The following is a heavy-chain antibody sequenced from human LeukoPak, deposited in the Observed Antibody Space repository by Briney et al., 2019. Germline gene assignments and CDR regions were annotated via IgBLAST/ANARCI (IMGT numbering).Heavy chain of an antibody. CDR3: ARCYYGSGSYNYYYYYMDV. CDR2: INHSGST. CDR1: GGSFSGYY. Sequence: SGTLSLTCAVYGGSFSGYYWSWIRQPPGKGLEWIGEINHSGSTNYNPSLKSRVTISVDTSKNQFSLKLSSVTAADTAVYYCARCYYGSGSYNYYYYYMDVWGKGTTVTVSS. J-gene: IGHJ6*03. D-gene: IGHD3-10*01. V-gene: IGHV4-34*01.